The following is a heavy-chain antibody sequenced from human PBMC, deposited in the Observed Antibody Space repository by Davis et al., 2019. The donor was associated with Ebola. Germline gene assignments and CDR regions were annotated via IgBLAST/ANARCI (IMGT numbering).Heavy chain of an antibody. CDR2: IWYDGSRK. D-gene: IGHD2-15*01. J-gene: IGHJ4*02. Sequence: GGSLRLSCAASGFTFSSYAMHWVRQAPGKGLEWVAVIWYDGSRKYYGDSVKGRFTISRDNSNNLLYLQMNSLRAEDTAVYYCAIPDCSGANCYSVYIKNWGQGTLVTVSS. CDR1: GFTFSSYA. CDR3: AIPDCSGANCYSVYIKN. V-gene: IGHV3-30*04.